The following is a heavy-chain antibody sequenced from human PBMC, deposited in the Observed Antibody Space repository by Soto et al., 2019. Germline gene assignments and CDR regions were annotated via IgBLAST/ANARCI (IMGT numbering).Heavy chain of an antibody. CDR1: GGAFSSSA. CDR3: ARDPNADIVVVQVATGWFDP. V-gene: IGHV1-69*13. J-gene: IGHJ5*02. CDR2: IMPIFGTA. Sequence: SVKVSFKASGGAFSSSAISWVRQVPRQELEWMGGIMPIFGTANYAQKFKGRVTITADESTSTAYMELSSLRSEDTAVYYCARDPNADIVVVQVATGWFDPWGQGTLVTVSS. D-gene: IGHD2-2*01.